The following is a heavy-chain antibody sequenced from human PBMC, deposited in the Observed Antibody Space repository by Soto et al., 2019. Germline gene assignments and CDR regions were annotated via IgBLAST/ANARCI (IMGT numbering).Heavy chain of an antibody. J-gene: IGHJ6*02. D-gene: IGHD6-6*01. Sequence: EVQLVESGGGPVKSGQSLRLSCVASGFTLSNYRMTWVRQGPGKGLEWVSSINSRADYTHYTESVKGRFTISRDNAKNSVFLQVNSLRAEDAAVYYCGREKEDEGSSSLRVYYGVDVWGQGTTVIVSS. CDR1: GFTLSNYR. V-gene: IGHV3-21*06. CDR3: GREKEDEGSSSLRVYYGVDV. CDR2: INSRADYT.